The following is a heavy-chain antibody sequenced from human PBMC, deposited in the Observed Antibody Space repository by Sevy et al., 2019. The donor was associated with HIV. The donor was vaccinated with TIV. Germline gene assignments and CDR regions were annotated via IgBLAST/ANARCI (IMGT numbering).Heavy chain of an antibody. D-gene: IGHD3-10*01. J-gene: IGHJ3*02. CDR2: ILYDGSTK. CDR1: GFTFRSYG. CDR3: AKGLGMVQGALLSDDI. Sequence: GGSLRLSCAASGFTFRSYGMHWVRQAPGKGLEWVAFILYDGSTKYYADSVKGRFTISRDNSKNTLYLQMNSLRGDDTSLYYCAKGLGMVQGALLSDDIWGQGTMVTVSS. V-gene: IGHV3-30*02.